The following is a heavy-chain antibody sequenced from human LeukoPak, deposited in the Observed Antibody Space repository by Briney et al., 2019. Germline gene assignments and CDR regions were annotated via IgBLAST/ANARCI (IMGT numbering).Heavy chain of an antibody. Sequence: GASVKVSCKASGYTFTTHYMHWVRQAPGQGLEWMGIINPSGGTTNYAQKFQGGVTMTRDTSTTTLYMELSSLRSEDTAVYYCARGRPGSGWSFDYWGQGTLVTVSS. D-gene: IGHD6-19*01. J-gene: IGHJ4*02. CDR2: INPSGGTT. CDR3: ARGRPGSGWSFDY. CDR1: GYTFTTHY. V-gene: IGHV1-46*01.